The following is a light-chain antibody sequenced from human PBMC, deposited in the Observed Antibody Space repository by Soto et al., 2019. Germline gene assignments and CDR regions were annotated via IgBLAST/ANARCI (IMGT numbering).Light chain of an antibody. J-gene: IGKJ1*01. CDR2: GAS. Sequence: EIVLTQSPGTLSLSPGERVTLSCRASQSVSSSNLAWYQQKPGQAPSLLIYGASTRATGIPARFSGSGSGTEFTLTISSLQPDDFATYYCQHYNSYSEAFGQGTKVDIK. V-gene: IGKV3-20*01. CDR1: QSVSSSN. CDR3: QHYNSYSEA.